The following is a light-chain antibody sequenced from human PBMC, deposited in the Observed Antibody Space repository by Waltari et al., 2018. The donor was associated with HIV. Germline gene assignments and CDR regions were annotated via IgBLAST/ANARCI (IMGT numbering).Light chain of an antibody. CDR2: EFS. CDR3: MQSTQFPFT. CDR1: QTLLNSDPKTY. Sequence: DILLTQSPPSLSVVPVQPASISCMSSQTLLNSDPKTYLYWFLQRAGQPPQLLIYEFSKRVSGVPDRLSGYRSGTDFTLMLSRVQPEDVGTYCCMQSTQFPFTFGRGTKVEI. J-gene: IGKJ4*01. V-gene: IGKV2D-29*01.